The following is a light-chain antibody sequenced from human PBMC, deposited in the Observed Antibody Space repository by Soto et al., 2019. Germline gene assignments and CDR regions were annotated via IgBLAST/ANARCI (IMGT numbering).Light chain of an antibody. Sequence: QSVLTQPASVSGSPGQSITISCTGTSSDVGRFNFVSWFQQHPGTAPKLMVFEVNNRPSGVSYRFSGSKSGNTASLTISGLQAEDEADYFCSSYSISTAYLFGTGTKVTVL. CDR3: SSYSISTAYL. CDR1: SSDVGRFNF. J-gene: IGLJ1*01. V-gene: IGLV2-14*01. CDR2: EVN.